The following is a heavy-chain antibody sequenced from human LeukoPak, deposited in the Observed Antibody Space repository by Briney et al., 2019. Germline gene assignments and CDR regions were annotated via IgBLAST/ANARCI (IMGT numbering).Heavy chain of an antibody. Sequence: SVKASCKASGFTFTSSAMQWVRQARGQRLEWIGWIVVGSGNTNYAQKFQERVTITRDMSTSTAYMELSSLRSEDTAVYYCAAQPHDYDYVWGSYRWSDAFDIWGQGTMVTVSS. J-gene: IGHJ3*02. CDR2: IVVGSGNT. D-gene: IGHD3-16*02. CDR1: GFTFTSSA. V-gene: IGHV1-58*02. CDR3: AAQPHDYDYVWGSYRWSDAFDI.